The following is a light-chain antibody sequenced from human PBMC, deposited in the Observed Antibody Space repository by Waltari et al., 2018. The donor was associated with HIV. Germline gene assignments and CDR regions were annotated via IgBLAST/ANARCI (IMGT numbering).Light chain of an antibody. J-gene: IGLJ2*01. CDR3: ASRDDSLNGPV. CDR2: SNH. CDR1: SSNIGGTT. V-gene: IGLV1-44*01. Sequence: QSVLTQPPSASGTPGQRVTISCSGSSSNIGGTTVNWYQHLPGTAPKPPLSSNHPRPSGVPYRFSGSKSGTSASLAISGLQSEDEADYYCASRDDSLNGPVFGRGTKLTVL.